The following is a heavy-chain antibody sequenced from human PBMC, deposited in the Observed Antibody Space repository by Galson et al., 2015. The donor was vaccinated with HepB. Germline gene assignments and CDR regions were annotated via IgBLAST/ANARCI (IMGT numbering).Heavy chain of an antibody. V-gene: IGHV3-48*02. Sequence: PLRLSCADSGFNHSSHSIYWVRQAPGTGLEWVSYISSSSSTIYYADSVKGRFTISRDNAKNSLYLQMNSLRDEDTAVYYCARDRGLAHIFYYYYYGMDVWGQGTTVTVSS. D-gene: IGHD3-9*01. CDR1: GFNHSSHS. J-gene: IGHJ6*02. CDR3: ARDRGLAHIFYYYYYGMDV. CDR2: ISSSSSTI.